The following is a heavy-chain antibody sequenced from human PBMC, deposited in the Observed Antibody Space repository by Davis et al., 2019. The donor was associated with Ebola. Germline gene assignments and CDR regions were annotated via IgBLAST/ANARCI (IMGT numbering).Heavy chain of an antibody. J-gene: IGHJ3*02. D-gene: IGHD5-18*01. CDR3: ARADTKLWPPGAFDI. Sequence: AASVKVSCKASGYTFTSYAMNWVRQAPGQGLEWMGWINTNTGNPTYAQGFTGRFVFSLDTSVSTAYLQISSLKAEDTAVYYCARADTKLWPPGAFDIWGQGTMVTVSS. CDR1: GYTFTSYA. V-gene: IGHV7-4-1*02. CDR2: INTNTGNP.